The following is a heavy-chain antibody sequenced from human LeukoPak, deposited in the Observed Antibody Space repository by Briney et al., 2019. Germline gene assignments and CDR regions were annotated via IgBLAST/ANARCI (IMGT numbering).Heavy chain of an antibody. CDR3: ATLVRGDVYFDY. J-gene: IGHJ4*02. Sequence: GGSLRPSCAASGFTFSSYEMNWVRQAPGKGLEWVSYISSSGSTIYYADSVKGRFTISRDNAKKSLYLQMNSLRAEDTAVYYCATLVRGDVYFDYWGQGTLVTVSS. CDR2: ISSSGSTI. D-gene: IGHD3-10*02. V-gene: IGHV3-48*03. CDR1: GFTFSSYE.